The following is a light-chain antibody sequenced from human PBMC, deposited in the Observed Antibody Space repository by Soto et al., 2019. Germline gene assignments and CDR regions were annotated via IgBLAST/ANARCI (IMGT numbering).Light chain of an antibody. J-gene: IGKJ1*01. Sequence: EIVMTQSPVTLSVSPGERATLSCRASQSVSSSYLAWYQQKPGQAPGLLIYGASSRATGIPDRFSGSGSGTDFTLTISRLEPEDFAVYYCQQYGSSPWTFGQGTKVDIK. V-gene: IGKV3-20*01. CDR3: QQYGSSPWT. CDR1: QSVSSSY. CDR2: GAS.